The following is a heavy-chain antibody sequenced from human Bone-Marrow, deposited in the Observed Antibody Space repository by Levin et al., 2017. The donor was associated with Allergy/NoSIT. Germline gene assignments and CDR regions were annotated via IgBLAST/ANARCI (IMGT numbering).Heavy chain of an antibody. D-gene: IGHD2-21*02. J-gene: IGHJ3*02. CDR3: ARSRAIVVVTAIPRDAFDI. CDR1: GFRFSNYA. CDR2: VSSHGRST. Sequence: GGSLRLSCAASGFRFSNYAMNWVRQAPGKGLEYISAVSSHGRSTFYASSVKGRFTISRDNSKNTLFLQMDSLRAEDMAVYHCARSRAIVVVTAIPRDAFDIWGQGTTVTVSS. V-gene: IGHV3-64*01.